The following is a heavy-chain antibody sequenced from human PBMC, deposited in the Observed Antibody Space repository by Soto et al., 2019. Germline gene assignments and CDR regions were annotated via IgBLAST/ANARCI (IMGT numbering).Heavy chain of an antibody. D-gene: IGHD3-9*01. J-gene: IGHJ6*02. CDR2: ISYDGSNK. CDR3: ARDGGVKRYFDWASYGMDV. V-gene: IGHV3-30-3*01. Sequence: QVQLVESGGGVVRPGRSLRLSCAASGITFSGYAMHWVRQAPGKGLEWVALISYDGSNKYYADSVKGRFTISRDTSKNTLYLQMNSLRAEDTAVYYCARDGGVKRYFDWASYGMDVWGQGTTVTVSS. CDR1: GITFSGYA.